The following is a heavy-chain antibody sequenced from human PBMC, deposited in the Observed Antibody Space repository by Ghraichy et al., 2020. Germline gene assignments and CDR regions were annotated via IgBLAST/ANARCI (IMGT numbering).Heavy chain of an antibody. Sequence: ASVKVSCKASGYTFTSYGISWVRQAPGQGLEWMGWISAYNGNTNYAQKLQGRVTMTPDTSTSTAYMELRSLRSDDTAVYYWERDHYGDYPNDYYYGMDVWGQGTTVTVSS. V-gene: IGHV1-18*01. D-gene: IGHD4-17*01. J-gene: IGHJ6*02. CDR2: ISAYNGNT. CDR3: ERDHYGDYPNDYYYGMDV. CDR1: GYTFTSYG.